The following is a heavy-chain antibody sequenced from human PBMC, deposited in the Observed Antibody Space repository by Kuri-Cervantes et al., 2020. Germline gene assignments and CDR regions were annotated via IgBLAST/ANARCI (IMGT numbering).Heavy chain of an antibody. CDR1: GFTFSSYG. Sequence: GGSLRLSCAASGFTFSSYGMHWVRQAPGKGLEWVAVISYDGSNKYYADSVKGRFTISRDNSKNTLYLQMNSLRAEDTAVYYCARDAGYHYDRFDYWGQGTLVTVSS. D-gene: IGHD3-16*01. V-gene: IGHV3-30*03. CDR2: ISYDGSNK. J-gene: IGHJ4*02. CDR3: ARDAGYHYDRFDY.